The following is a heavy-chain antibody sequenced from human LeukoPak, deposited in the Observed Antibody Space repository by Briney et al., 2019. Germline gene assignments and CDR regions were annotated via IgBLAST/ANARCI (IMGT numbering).Heavy chain of an antibody. CDR3: ARTYGSGSYSPHDAFDI. CDR2: ISGYNGNT. CDR1: GYTFTSYG. V-gene: IGHV1-18*01. J-gene: IGHJ3*02. D-gene: IGHD3-10*01. Sequence: ASVKVSCKASGYTFTSYGISWVRQAPEQGLEWMGWISGYNGNTNYAQKLQGRVTMTTDTSTSTAYMELRSLRSDDTAVYYCARTYGSGSYSPHDAFDIWGQGTMVTVSS.